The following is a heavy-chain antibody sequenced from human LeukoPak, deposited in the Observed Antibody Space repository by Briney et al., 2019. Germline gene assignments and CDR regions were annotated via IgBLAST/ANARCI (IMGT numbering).Heavy chain of an antibody. CDR3: ARSDGYSYGYAFDI. CDR1: GYTFTGYY. Sequence: VASVKVSCKASGYTFTGYYMHWVRQAPGQGLEWMGWINPNSGGTNYAQKFQGRVTMTRDTSISTAYMELSRLRSDDTAVYYCARSDGYSYGYAFDIWGQGTMVTVSS. J-gene: IGHJ3*02. D-gene: IGHD5-18*01. V-gene: IGHV1-2*02. CDR2: INPNSGGT.